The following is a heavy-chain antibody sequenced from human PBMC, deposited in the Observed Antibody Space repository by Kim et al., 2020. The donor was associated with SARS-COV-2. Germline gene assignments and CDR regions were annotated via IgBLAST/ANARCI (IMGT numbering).Heavy chain of an antibody. J-gene: IGHJ3*02. V-gene: IGHV3-30*01. D-gene: IGHD3-3*01. CDR3: ARGTYYDFWSGYSDAFDI. Sequence: KGRFTNSRDNSKNALYLQMNSLRAEDTAVYYCARGTYYDFWSGYSDAFDIWGQGTMVTVSS.